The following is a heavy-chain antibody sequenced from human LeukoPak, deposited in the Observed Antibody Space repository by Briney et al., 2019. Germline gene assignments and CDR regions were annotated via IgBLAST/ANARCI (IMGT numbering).Heavy chain of an antibody. CDR3: ASPDSSGYYLPFRY. D-gene: IGHD3-22*01. Sequence: GGSLGLSCAASGFTFSDYYMSWIRQAPGKGLEWVSYISSSGSTIYYADSVKGRFTISRDNAKNSLYLQMNSLRAEDTAVYYCASPDSSGYYLPFRYWGQGTLVTVSS. CDR1: GFTFSDYY. J-gene: IGHJ4*02. V-gene: IGHV3-11*04. CDR2: ISSSGSTI.